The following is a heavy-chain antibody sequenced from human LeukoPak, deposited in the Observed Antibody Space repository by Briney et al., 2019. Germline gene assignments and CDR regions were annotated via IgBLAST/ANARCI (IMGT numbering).Heavy chain of an antibody. J-gene: IGHJ4*02. CDR2: IKSKTDGGTI. D-gene: IGHD1-14*01. V-gene: IGHV3-15*01. CDR1: GFTFSNAW. Sequence: SGGSLRLSCAASGFTFSNAWMSWLRQAPGKGLEWVGRIKSKTDGGTIDYAAPVKGSFTISRDDSKNTLYLQMNSLKTEDTAVYYCTKEDHASFDYWGQGNLVTVSS. CDR3: TKEDHASFDY.